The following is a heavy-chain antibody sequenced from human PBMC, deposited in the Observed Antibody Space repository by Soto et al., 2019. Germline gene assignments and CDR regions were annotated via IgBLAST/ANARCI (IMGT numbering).Heavy chain of an antibody. D-gene: IGHD6-13*01. CDR1: GFTFDDYA. V-gene: IGHV3-9*01. Sequence: GGSLRLSCAASGFTFDDYAMHWVRQAPGKGLEWVSGISWNSGSIGYADSVKGRFTISRDNAKNSLYLQMNSLRAEDTALYYCAKSPGIAAAHNWFDPWGQGTLVTVSS. CDR2: ISWNSGSI. J-gene: IGHJ5*02. CDR3: AKSPGIAAAHNWFDP.